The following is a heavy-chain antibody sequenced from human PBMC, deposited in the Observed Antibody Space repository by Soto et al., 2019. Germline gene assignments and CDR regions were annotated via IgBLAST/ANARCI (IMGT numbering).Heavy chain of an antibody. CDR3: ASDLASRPAATGGDCFDH. D-gene: IGHD2-2*01. V-gene: IGHV1-2*02. CDR2: IHPNSAGT. J-gene: IGHJ5*02. CDR1: GHTFTGYY. Sequence: QVQLVQSGAEAKKPGASVKVSCKASGHTFTGYYMHWVRPAPGHVFEWMGWIHPNSAGTNYAQKFQGMVTMTRDTWISTAYMELSRLRSDDTAVYSCASDLASRPAATGGDCFDHWGQGTLVTVSS.